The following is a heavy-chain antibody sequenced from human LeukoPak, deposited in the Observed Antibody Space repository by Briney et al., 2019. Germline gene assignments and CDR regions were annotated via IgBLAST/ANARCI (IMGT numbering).Heavy chain of an antibody. V-gene: IGHV3-23*01. D-gene: IGHD4-17*01. CDR1: GFTFSSYA. CDR2: ISGNGGST. J-gene: IGHJ4*02. CDR3: AKSTTVTTPFDY. Sequence: PGGSLRLSCAASGFTFSSYAMSWVRQAPGKGLEWVSAISGNGGSTYYADSVKGRFTLSRDNSENTLFLQMNSLRAEDTAVYYCAKSTTVTTPFDYWGQGTLVTVSS.